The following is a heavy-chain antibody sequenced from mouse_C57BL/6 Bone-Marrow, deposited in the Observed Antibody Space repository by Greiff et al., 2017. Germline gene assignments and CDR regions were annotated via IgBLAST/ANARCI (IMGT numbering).Heavy chain of an antibody. Sequence: VQLQQSGPELVKPGASVKISCKASGYTFTDYYMNWVKQSHGKSLEWIGDINPNNGGTSYNQKFKGKATLTVDKSSSTAYMELRSLTSEDSAVYYCARIDYDRYYAMDYWGQGTSVTVSS. CDR2: INPNNGGT. CDR3: ARIDYDRYYAMDY. D-gene: IGHD2-4*01. CDR1: GYTFTDYY. V-gene: IGHV1-26*01. J-gene: IGHJ4*01.